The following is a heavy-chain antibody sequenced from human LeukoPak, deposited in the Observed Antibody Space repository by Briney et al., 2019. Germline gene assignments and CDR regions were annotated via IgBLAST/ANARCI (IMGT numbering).Heavy chain of an antibody. J-gene: IGHJ4*02. Sequence: ASVKVSCKASGYTFTSYDINWVRQATGQGLEWMGWMNPNSGNTGYAQTFQGRVTMTRNTSISTAYMELSSLRSEDTAVYYCARAKKWRGYYFDYWGQGTLVTVSS. V-gene: IGHV1-8*01. CDR3: ARAKKWRGYYFDY. CDR2: MNPNSGNT. D-gene: IGHD5-12*01. CDR1: GYTFTSYD.